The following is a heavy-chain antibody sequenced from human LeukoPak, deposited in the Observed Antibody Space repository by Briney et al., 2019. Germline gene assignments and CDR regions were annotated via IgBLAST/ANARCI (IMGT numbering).Heavy chain of an antibody. V-gene: IGHV1-46*01. CDR3: ATDYGDYVDAFDI. CDR2: INPSGGST. D-gene: IGHD4-17*01. CDR1: GYTFTSYY. J-gene: IGHJ3*02. Sequence: GASVKVSCKASGYTFTSYYMHWVRQAPGQGLEWMGIINPSGGSTSYAQKFQGRVTMTRDTSTSTVFMQLSSLRSEDTAVYYCATDYGDYVDAFDIWGQGTMVTVSS.